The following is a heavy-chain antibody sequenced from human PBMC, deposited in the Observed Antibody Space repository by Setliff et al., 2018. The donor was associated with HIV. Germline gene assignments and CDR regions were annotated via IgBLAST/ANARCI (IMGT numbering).Heavy chain of an antibody. CDR2: IIPMFGTR. D-gene: IGHD3-10*01. CDR3: ARGRSLVRGSGSPENYYMDV. CDR1: GGTFSSYA. V-gene: IGHV1-69*05. Sequence: GASVKVSCKASGGTFSSYAINWVRQAPGQGLEWMGGIIPMFGTRNYAQKFQGRVTITTDESTSTAYMELSSLRSEDTAVYYCARGRSLVRGSGSPENYYMDVWGKGTTVTVSS. J-gene: IGHJ6*03.